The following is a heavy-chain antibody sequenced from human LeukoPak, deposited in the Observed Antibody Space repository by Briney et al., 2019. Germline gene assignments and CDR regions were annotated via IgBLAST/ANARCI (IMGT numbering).Heavy chain of an antibody. CDR3: AREGVEIVVVTTYYFDY. CDR1: GFTFSIYG. CDR2: IWFDGSNK. D-gene: IGHD3-22*01. V-gene: IGHV3-30*19. Sequence: GGSLRLSCGASGFTFSIYGMHWVRQAPGKGPKWVAVIWFDGSNKYYADSVKGRFTISRDNSKNTLYLQMNSLRAEDTAVYYCAREGVEIVVVTTYYFDYWGQGTLVTVSS. J-gene: IGHJ4*02.